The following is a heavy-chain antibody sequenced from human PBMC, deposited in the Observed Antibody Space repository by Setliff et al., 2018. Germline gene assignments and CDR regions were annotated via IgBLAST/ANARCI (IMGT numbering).Heavy chain of an antibody. CDR1: ADSMNNNF. CDR2: IYPDGTT. V-gene: IGHV4-4*08. D-gene: IGHD6-13*01. Sequence: PSETLSLTCIVSADSMNNNFWTWIRRLPGKGLEWIGYIYPDGTTNYNPSLKSRMTISLDMSKNQFSLTLRSVTAADTAMYYCARGINSVSWTPKYWGRGTLVTVSS. CDR3: ARGINSVSWTPKY. J-gene: IGHJ4*02.